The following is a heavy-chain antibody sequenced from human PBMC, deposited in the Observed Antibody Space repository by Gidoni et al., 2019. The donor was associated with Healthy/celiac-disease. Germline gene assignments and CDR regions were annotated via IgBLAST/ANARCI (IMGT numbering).Heavy chain of an antibody. D-gene: IGHD6-6*01. CDR3: AKDSPFGSSSFRHYYFDY. J-gene: IGHJ4*02. CDR1: GFPFRSIA. CDR2: ISGSGGST. Sequence: EVQLLESGGGLVQPGGSLRPSWSACGFPFRSIALSWVRQAPGKGLEWVSAISGSGGSTYYADSVKGRFTISRDNSKNTLYLQMNSLRAEDTAVYYCAKDSPFGSSSFRHYYFDYWGQGTLVTVSS. V-gene: IGHV3-23*01.